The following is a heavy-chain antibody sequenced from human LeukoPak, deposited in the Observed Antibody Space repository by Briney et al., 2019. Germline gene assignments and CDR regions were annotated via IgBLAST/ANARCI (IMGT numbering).Heavy chain of an antibody. V-gene: IGHV4-59*01. J-gene: IGHJ4*02. CDR3: ARDPGSSWYRFDY. CDR2: IYYSGST. Sequence: SETLSLTCTVSGGSFRRYYWSWIRQPPGKALEGLGYIYYSGSTNYNPSLKSRGPISVDTSKNQFSLKLSSVTAADTAVYYCARDPGSSWYRFDYWGQGTLVTVSS. D-gene: IGHD6-13*01. CDR1: GGSFRRYY.